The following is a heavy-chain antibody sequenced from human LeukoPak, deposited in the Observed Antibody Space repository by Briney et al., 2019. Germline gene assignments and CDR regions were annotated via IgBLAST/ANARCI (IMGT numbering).Heavy chain of an antibody. Sequence: GESLKISCKGSGYSFPTYWIGWVRQMPGKGLEWMWIIYPGDSDTRYSPSFQGQVTISADKSISTAYLQWSSLKASDTAMYYCARYTSVDYYYMDVWGKGTTVTVSS. CDR2: IYPGDSDT. CDR3: ARYTSVDYYYMDV. D-gene: IGHD2-15*01. J-gene: IGHJ6*03. CDR1: GYSFPTYW. V-gene: IGHV5-51*01.